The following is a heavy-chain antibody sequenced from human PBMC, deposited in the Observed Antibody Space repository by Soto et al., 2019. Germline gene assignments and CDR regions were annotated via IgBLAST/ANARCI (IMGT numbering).Heavy chain of an antibody. CDR2: ISAYNGNA. V-gene: IGHV1-18*01. D-gene: IGHD4-17*01. Sequence: ASVKVSCKASGYTFTIYGISWVLQAPGQGLEWMGWISAYNGNANHAQKLQGRVTMTTDTSTSTAYMELRSLRSDDTAVYYCARGLDYGDFEPNYNWFDPWGQGTLVTVSS. CDR3: ARGLDYGDFEPNYNWFDP. CDR1: GYTFTIYG. J-gene: IGHJ5*02.